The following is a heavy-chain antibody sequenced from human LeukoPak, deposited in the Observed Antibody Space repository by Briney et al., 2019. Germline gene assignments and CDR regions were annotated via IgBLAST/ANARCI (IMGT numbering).Heavy chain of an antibody. Sequence: ASVKVSCKASGYTFTNYYMHWVRQAPGQGLEWMGIIHPGGGSTNYPQKFQGRVTMTRDTSTSTIYMELSSLRSEDTAVYYCARRNMERRHYHYYYMDVWGKGTTVTVSS. CDR2: IHPGGGST. CDR1: GYTFTNYY. CDR3: ARRNMERRHYHYYYMDV. V-gene: IGHV1-46*01. D-gene: IGHD1-1*01. J-gene: IGHJ6*03.